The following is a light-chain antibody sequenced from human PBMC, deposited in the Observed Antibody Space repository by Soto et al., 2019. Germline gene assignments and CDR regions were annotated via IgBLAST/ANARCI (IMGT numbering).Light chain of an antibody. CDR1: SSDVGGYKY. V-gene: IGLV2-8*01. CDR2: EVN. CDR3: SSYAGINNLGV. Sequence: QSALTQPPSASGSPGQSVTISCTGTSSDVGGYKYVSWYQQHPGKAPKLMIFEVNKRPSGVPDRFSGSKSGNTASLTVSGLQAEDAADYYCSSYAGINNLGVFGTGTKLTVL. J-gene: IGLJ1*01.